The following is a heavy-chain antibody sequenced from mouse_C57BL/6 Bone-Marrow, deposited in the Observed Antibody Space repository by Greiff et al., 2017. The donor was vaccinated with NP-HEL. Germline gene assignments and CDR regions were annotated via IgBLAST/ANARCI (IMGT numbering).Heavy chain of an antibody. CDR2: IYPGDGDT. J-gene: IGHJ2*01. Sequence: VQLQQSGPELVKPGASVKISCKASGYAFSSSWMNWVKQRPGKGLEWIGRIYPGDGDTNYNGKFKGKATLTADKSSSTAYMQLSSLTSEDSAVYFCATYYSNLYYFDYWGQGTTLTVSS. D-gene: IGHD2-5*01. CDR1: GYAFSSSW. V-gene: IGHV1-82*01. CDR3: ATYYSNLYYFDY.